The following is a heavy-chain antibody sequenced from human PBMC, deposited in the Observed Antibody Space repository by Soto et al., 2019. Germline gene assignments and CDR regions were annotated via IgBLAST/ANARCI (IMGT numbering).Heavy chain of an antibody. CDR2: IIPIFGTA. Sequence: QVQLVQSGAEVKKPGSSVKVSCKASGGTFSSYAISWVRQAPGQGLEWMGGIIPIFGTANYAQKFQGRVTITADESTSTAYMELSSLSSEDTAVYYCARGGSMTTVTLYYYYYGMDVWGQGTTVTVSS. D-gene: IGHD4-17*01. CDR3: ARGGSMTTVTLYYYYYGMDV. CDR1: GGTFSSYA. J-gene: IGHJ6*02. V-gene: IGHV1-69*01.